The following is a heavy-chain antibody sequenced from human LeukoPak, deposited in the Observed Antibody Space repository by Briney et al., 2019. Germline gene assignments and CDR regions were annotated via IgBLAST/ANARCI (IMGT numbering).Heavy chain of an antibody. CDR2: IHYHGYTT. CDR3: GRDVAYTFYY. V-gene: IGHV3-30*02. Sequence: PGGSLRLSCVTSGFPLSTYGVHWVRQDPGSGLEWLAYIHYHGYTTNYADSVKGRFTISRENSKNTRYLQMNSLRTDDTAVYYYGRDVAYTFYYWGQGTLVTVSS. J-gene: IGHJ4*02. D-gene: IGHD3-16*01. CDR1: GFPLSTYG.